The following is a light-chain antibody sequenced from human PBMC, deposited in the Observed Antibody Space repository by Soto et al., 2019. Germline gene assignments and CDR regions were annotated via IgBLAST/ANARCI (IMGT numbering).Light chain of an antibody. Sequence: DIQMTQSPSSLSASVGDRVTITCRASQGIRNSLGWFQQKPGKAPKSPIYAASRLQSGVPSKFIGSGSGTDFTLTISSLQPEDFASYYCQQYESYPVTFGGGTKVEIK. CDR3: QQYESYPVT. CDR2: AAS. CDR1: QGIRNS. V-gene: IGKV1-16*02. J-gene: IGKJ4*01.